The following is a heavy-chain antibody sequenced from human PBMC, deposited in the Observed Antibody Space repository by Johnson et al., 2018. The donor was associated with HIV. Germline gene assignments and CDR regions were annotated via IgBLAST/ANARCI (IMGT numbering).Heavy chain of an antibody. CDR1: GFTFSSYG. CDR2: ISYDGSNK. D-gene: IGHD1-26*01. CDR3: AKGSWAL. Sequence: QVQLVESGGGVVQPGRSLRLSCAASGFTFSSYGMHWVRQAPGKGLEWVAVISYDGSNKYYADSVKGRFTISRDNSKNTLYLQMNSLRAGDTAVYYCAKGSWALWSQGTMVAVSS. J-gene: IGHJ3*01. V-gene: IGHV3-30*18.